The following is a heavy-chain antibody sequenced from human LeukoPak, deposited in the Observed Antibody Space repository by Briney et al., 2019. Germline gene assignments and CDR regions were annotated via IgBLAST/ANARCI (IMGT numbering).Heavy chain of an antibody. CDR3: ARWGAGRTADY. D-gene: IGHD1-26*01. CDR2: IYYDGSEQ. J-gene: IGHJ4*02. CDR1: GFTFGSNG. V-gene: IGHV3-33*01. Sequence: PGGSLRLSCVGSGFTFGSNGMHWARQAPGKGLEWVAVIYYDGSEQYYADSVKGRFTISRDNSKNTLYLQMNSLRVEDTATYHCARWGAGRTADYWGQGTQVTVSS.